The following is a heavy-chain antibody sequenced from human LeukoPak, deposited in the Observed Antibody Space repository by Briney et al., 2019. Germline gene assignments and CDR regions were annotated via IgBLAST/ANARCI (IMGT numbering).Heavy chain of an antibody. CDR1: GGSISSYY. V-gene: IGHV4-59*01. CDR2: IYYSGST. CDR3: AGLYCSGGSCSFDY. Sequence: SETLSLTCTVSGGSISSYYWSWIRQPPGKGLEWIGYIYYSGSTNYNPSLKSRVTISVDTSKNQFSLKLSSVTAADTAVYYCAGLYCSGGSCSFDYWGQGTLVTASS. D-gene: IGHD2-15*01. J-gene: IGHJ4*02.